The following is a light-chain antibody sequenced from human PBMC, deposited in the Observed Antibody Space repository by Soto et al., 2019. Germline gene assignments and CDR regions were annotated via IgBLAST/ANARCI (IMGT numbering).Light chain of an antibody. CDR2: SAS. CDR3: QQTTSCPMT. J-gene: IGKJ1*01. CDR1: QDVNSW. V-gene: IGKV1-12*01. Sequence: DIQMTQSPSSVSASVGDRVTSTCRASQDVNSWLAWYHQKPGKAHKLLIYSASSLQNGVPSRFSGRGSATAFTLTIRSLQPEDFATYYCQQTTSCPMTFGQGTRVESK.